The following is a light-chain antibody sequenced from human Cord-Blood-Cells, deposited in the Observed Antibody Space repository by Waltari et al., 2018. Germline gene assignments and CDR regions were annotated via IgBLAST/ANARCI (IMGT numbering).Light chain of an antibody. Sequence: NFMLTQPHSVSESPGKTVTISCTRSSGSIASNYVQWYQQRPGSSPTTVIYEDNPRPSWVPDRFSGSIDSSSNSASLTISGLKTEDEADYYCQSYDSSNLWVFGGGTKLTVL. J-gene: IGLJ3*02. CDR1: SGSIASNY. V-gene: IGLV6-57*01. CDR3: QSYDSSNLWV. CDR2: EDN.